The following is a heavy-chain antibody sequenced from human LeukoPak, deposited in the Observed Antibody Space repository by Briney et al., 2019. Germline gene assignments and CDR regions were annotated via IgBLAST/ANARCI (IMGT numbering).Heavy chain of an antibody. CDR2: ISGSGGIT. J-gene: IGHJ4*02. CDR1: GFTFSSYA. Sequence: PGGSLRLSCAASGFTFSSYAMSWVRQAPGKGLEWVSGISGSGGITYHADSVKGRFTISRDKSKNTVYLQMNSLRAEDTAVYYCAKERGYGYNHIDYWGQGTLVTVSS. CDR3: AKERGYGYNHIDY. V-gene: IGHV3-23*01. D-gene: IGHD5-24*01.